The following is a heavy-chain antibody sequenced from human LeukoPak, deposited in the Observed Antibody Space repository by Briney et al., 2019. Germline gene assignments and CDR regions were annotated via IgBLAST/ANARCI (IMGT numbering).Heavy chain of an antibody. CDR2: IYYSGNT. CDR3: ARRRLPYSTYGGYGY. J-gene: IGHJ4*02. Sequence: PSETLSLTCTVSGGFISSSNSHWAWIRQPPGKGLEWVGTIYYSGNTYYKSSLKSRVTISVDTSKNQFSLKLSSVTAADTAVYYCARRRLPYSTYGGYGYWGQGTLVTVSS. CDR1: GGFISSSNSH. D-gene: IGHD5-12*01. V-gene: IGHV4-39*07.